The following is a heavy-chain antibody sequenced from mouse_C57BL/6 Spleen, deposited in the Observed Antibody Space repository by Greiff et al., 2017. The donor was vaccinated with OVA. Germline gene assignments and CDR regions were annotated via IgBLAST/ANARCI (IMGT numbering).Heavy chain of an antibody. J-gene: IGHJ3*01. CDR1: GYTFTEYT. CDR2: FYPGSGSI. D-gene: IGHD3-2*02. V-gene: IGHV1-62-2*01. CDR3: ARHEETYSSGYSAWFAY. Sequence: VQLQQSGAELVKPGASVKLSCKASGYTFTEYTIHWVKQRSGQGLEWIGWFYPGSGSIKYNEKFKDKATLTADKSSSTVYMELSRLTSEDSAVYFCARHEETYSSGYSAWFAYWGQGTLVTVSA.